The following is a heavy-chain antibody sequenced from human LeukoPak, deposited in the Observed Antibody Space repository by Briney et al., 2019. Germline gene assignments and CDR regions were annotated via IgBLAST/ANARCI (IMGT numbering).Heavy chain of an antibody. V-gene: IGHV4-38-2*02. CDR2: IYHSGST. CDR1: GYSISSGYY. CDR3: ARSGGGIAVAGFDY. Sequence: SETLSLTCTVSGYSISSGYYWGWIRQPPGKGLEWIGSIYHSGSTYYNPSLKSRVTISVDTPKNQFSLKLSSVTAADTAVYYCARSGGGIAVAGFDYWGQGTLVTVSS. J-gene: IGHJ4*02. D-gene: IGHD6-19*01.